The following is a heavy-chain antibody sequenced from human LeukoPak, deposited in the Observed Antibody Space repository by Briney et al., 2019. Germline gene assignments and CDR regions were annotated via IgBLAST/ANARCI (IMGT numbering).Heavy chain of an antibody. J-gene: IGHJ4*02. CDR3: VRLLYDSSGYYYFDY. Sequence: KPSETLSLTCSVSGGSIINNRYFWGWIRQSPKKGLEWSGSIYYTGSTYDNPSLKSRVSISVDTSKNQFSLKLSSVTAADTAVYYYVRLLYDSSGYYYFDYWGQGTLVTVSS. D-gene: IGHD3-22*01. CDR1: GGSIINNRYF. CDR2: IYYTGST. V-gene: IGHV4-39*01.